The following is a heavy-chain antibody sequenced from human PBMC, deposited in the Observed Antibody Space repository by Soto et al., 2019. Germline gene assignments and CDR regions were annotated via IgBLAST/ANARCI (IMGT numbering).Heavy chain of an antibody. Sequence: QVQLAQSGAEVKKPGSSVKVSCKASGGTLSSFAISWVRQAPGQGLEWMGGIIPIFATASYAQKFQGRVTVTADRTTSTAYMELSSLRSEDTAIYYCARDGELYDSSVYSHPGFDYWGQGTLVTVSS. J-gene: IGHJ4*02. V-gene: IGHV1-69*06. CDR2: IIPIFATA. D-gene: IGHD3-22*01. CDR3: ARDGELYDSSVYSHPGFDY. CDR1: GGTLSSFA.